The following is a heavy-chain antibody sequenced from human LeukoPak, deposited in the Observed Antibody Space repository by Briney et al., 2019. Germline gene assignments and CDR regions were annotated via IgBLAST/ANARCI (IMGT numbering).Heavy chain of an antibody. D-gene: IGHD2-15*01. CDR3: ARAPTTIKDKRYYFDY. J-gene: IGHJ4*02. V-gene: IGHV1-18*04. CDR1: GYTFTNSY. Sequence: ASVKVSCKASGYTFTNSYIHWVRQAPGQGLEWMGVISAYNGNTNDAQKLQGRLTMTTDTSTSTAYMELRSLRSDDTAVYYCARAPTTIKDKRYYFDYWGQGTLVTVSS. CDR2: ISAYNGNT.